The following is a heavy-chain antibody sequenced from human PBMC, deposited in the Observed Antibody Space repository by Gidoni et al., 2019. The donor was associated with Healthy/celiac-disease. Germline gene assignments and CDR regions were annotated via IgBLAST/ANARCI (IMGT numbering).Heavy chain of an antibody. D-gene: IGHD1-26*01. J-gene: IGHJ4*02. CDR2: ISGSGGST. Sequence: EVQLLESGGGLVRPGGSLRLSCAASGFTFSSYAMSWVRQAPGKGLEWVSAISGSGGSTYYADSVKGRFTISRDNSKNTLYLQMNSLRAEDTAVYYCARRGGGATGPGFDYWGQGTLVTVSS. CDR1: GFTFSSYA. V-gene: IGHV3-23*01. CDR3: ARRGGGATGPGFDY.